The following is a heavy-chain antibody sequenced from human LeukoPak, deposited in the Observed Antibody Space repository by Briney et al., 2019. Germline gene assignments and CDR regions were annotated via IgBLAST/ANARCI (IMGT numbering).Heavy chain of an antibody. D-gene: IGHD6-13*01. CDR2: ISAYNGNT. CDR3: ARDRAAGPYYFDY. V-gene: IGHV1-18*04. CDR1: GYTFTSYA. J-gene: IGHJ4*02. Sequence: GASVKDSCKASGYTFTSYAISRVRQAPGQGLEWMGWISAYNGNTNYAQKLQGRVTMTTDTSTSTAYMELRSLRSDDTAVYHCARDRAAGPYYFDYWGQGTLVTVSS.